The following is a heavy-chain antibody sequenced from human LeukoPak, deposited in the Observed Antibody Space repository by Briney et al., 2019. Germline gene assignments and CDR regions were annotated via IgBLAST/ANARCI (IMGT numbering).Heavy chain of an antibody. Sequence: PGGSLRLSCAASGFTFRSYELNWVRQAPGKGLEWVSYISDIGTTQHYADSVKGRFNISRDNAKNSLYLQMNSLTAEDTAVYYCARDRSKVTAYDDALDFWGQGTMVIVSS. V-gene: IGHV3-48*03. J-gene: IGHJ3*01. CDR1: GFTFRSYE. CDR3: ARDRSKVTAYDDALDF. D-gene: IGHD2-21*02. CDR2: ISDIGTTQ.